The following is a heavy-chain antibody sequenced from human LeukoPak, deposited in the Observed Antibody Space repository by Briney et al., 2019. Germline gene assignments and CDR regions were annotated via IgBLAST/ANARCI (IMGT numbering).Heavy chain of an antibody. CDR1: GYTFTGYY. CDR2: INPNSGGT. V-gene: IGHV1-2*02. CDR3: AKDPNPNPRGIFEY. Sequence: ASVKVSCKASGYTFTGYYMHWVRQAPGQGLEWMGWINPNSGGTNYAQKFQGRVTMTRDTSISTAYMELSRLRSDDTAVYYCAKDPNPNPRGIFEYWGQGTLVTVSS. D-gene: IGHD6-13*01. J-gene: IGHJ4*02.